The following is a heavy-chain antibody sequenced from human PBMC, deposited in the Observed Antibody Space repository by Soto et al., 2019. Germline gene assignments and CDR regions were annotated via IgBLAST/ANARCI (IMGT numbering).Heavy chain of an antibody. Sequence: QLQLQESGPGLVKPSETLSLTCTVSGGSISSSSYYWGWIRQPPGKGLEWIGSIYYSGSTYYNPSLKSRVTISVDTSKNRFSLKLSSVTAADTAVYYCARWAAAGTKRGAYYYYGMDVWGQGTTVTVSS. D-gene: IGHD6-13*01. CDR3: ARWAAAGTKRGAYYYYGMDV. CDR1: GGSISSSSYY. CDR2: IYYSGST. V-gene: IGHV4-39*01. J-gene: IGHJ6*02.